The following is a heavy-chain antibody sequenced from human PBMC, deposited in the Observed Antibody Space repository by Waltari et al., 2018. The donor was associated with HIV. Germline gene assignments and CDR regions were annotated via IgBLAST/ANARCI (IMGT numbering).Heavy chain of an antibody. CDR1: GYTFTSYY. V-gene: IGHV1-46*03. D-gene: IGHD3-3*01. Sequence: QVQLVQSGAEVKKPGASVKVSCKASGYTFTSYYMHWVRQAPGQGLEWMGIINPSGGSTSYAQKFQGRVTMTRDTSTSTVYMELSSLRSEDTAVYYCARGGAISRVRKGVFDYWGQGTLVTVSS. CDR3: ARGGAISRVRKGVFDY. CDR2: INPSGGST. J-gene: IGHJ4*02.